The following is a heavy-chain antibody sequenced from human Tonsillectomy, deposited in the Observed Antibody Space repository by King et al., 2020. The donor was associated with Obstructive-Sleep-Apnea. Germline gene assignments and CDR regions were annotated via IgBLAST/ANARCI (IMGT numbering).Heavy chain of an antibody. CDR1: GFTFSSYS. D-gene: IGHD1-26*01. Sequence: VQLVQSGGGLVQPGGSLRLSCAASGFTFSSYSMNWVRQAPGKGPEWISYINSRSSTIYYANSVKGRFTISRDNAKNSLYLQLNSLRAEDTAVYYCARVRGPTYSPENFDYWGQGTLVTVSS. CDR2: INSRSSTI. CDR3: ARVRGPTYSPENFDY. V-gene: IGHV3-48*04. J-gene: IGHJ4*01.